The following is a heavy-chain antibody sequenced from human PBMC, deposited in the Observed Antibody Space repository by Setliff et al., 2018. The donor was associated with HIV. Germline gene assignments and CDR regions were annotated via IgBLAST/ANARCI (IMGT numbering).Heavy chain of an antibody. CDR2: IIPIFGTA. Sequence: SVKVSCKASGGTFSSYAISWVRQAPGQGLEWMGGIIPIFGTANYAQKFQGRVTITTDESTSTAYMELSSLRSEDTAVYYCASFSSGWYWGAFDIRGQGTMVTVSS. D-gene: IGHD6-19*01. V-gene: IGHV1-69*05. J-gene: IGHJ3*02. CDR1: GGTFSSYA. CDR3: ASFSSGWYWGAFDI.